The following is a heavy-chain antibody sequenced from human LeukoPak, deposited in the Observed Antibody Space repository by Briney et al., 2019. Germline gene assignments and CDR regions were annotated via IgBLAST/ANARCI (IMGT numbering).Heavy chain of an antibody. J-gene: IGHJ4*02. D-gene: IGHD1-14*01. CDR2: IYYTGNT. CDR3: ARVFASWDSHHVGFDY. Sequence: SETLSLTCTVSGVSISSSYSYWGWIRQPPGMGLEWIGSIYYTGNTYYNASLKSQVSISIDTSKNQFSLKLSSVTAADTAVYYCARVFASWDSHHVGFDYWGQGTLVTVSS. V-gene: IGHV4-39*07. CDR1: GVSISSSYSY.